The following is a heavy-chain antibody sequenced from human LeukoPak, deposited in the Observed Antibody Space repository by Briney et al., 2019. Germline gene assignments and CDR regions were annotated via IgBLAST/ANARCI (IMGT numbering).Heavy chain of an antibody. J-gene: IGHJ2*01. V-gene: IGHV4-61*05. CDR1: GGSISSSSYY. D-gene: IGHD2-21*01. CDR3: ARTLWQDWYFDL. Sequence: SETLSLTCTVSGGSISSSSYYWGWIRQPPGKGLEWIGYIYYSGSTNYNPSLKSRVTISVDTSKNQFSLKLSSVTAADTAVYYCARTLWQDWYFDLWGRGTLVTVSS. CDR2: IYYSGST.